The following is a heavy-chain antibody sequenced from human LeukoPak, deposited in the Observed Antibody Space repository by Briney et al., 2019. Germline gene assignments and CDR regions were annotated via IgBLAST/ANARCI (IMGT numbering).Heavy chain of an antibody. Sequence: ASVKVSCKASGYTFTSYGISWVRQAPGQGLEWMGWISAYNGNTNYAQKLQGRVAMTTDTSTSTAYMELRSLRSDDTAVYYCARVWEWLSAKTYYYYYMDVWGKGTTVTVSS. CDR3: ARVWEWLSAKTYYYYYMDV. CDR1: GYTFTSYG. D-gene: IGHD3-3*01. CDR2: ISAYNGNT. V-gene: IGHV1-18*01. J-gene: IGHJ6*03.